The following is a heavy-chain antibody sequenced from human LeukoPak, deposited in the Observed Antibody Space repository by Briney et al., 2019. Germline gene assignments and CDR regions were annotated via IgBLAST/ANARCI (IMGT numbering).Heavy chain of an antibody. J-gene: IGHJ4*02. CDR3: AFARDYGSGSYPVDY. CDR1: GGTFSSYA. V-gene: IGHV1-69*01. Sequence: GSSVKVSCKASGGTFSSYAISWVRQAPGQGLEWMGGIIPIFGTANYAQKFQGRVTITADESTSTAYMELSSLRSEDTAVYYCAFARDYGSGSYPVDYWGQGTLVTVSS. CDR2: IIPIFGTA. D-gene: IGHD3-10*01.